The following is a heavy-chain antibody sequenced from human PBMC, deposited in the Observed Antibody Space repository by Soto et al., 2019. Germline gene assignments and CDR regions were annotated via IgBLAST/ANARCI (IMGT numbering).Heavy chain of an antibody. CDR1: GFTFSSYG. CDR3: ARDRRKATAIYGMDV. V-gene: IGHV3-33*01. Sequence: QVQLVESGGGVVQPGRSLRLSCAASGFTFSSYGMHWVRQAPGKGLEWVAVIWYDGSNKYYADSVKGRFTISRDNSKNTLYLQMNSLRAEDTAVYYCARDRRKATAIYGMDVWGQGTTVTVSS. D-gene: IGHD5-18*01. J-gene: IGHJ6*02. CDR2: IWYDGSNK.